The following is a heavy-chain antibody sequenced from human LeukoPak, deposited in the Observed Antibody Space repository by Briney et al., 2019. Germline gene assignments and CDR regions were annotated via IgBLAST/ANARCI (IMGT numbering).Heavy chain of an antibody. Sequence: PSETLSLTCTVSGGSISSYYWSWIRQPPGKGLEWIGYNYYSGGTNYNSCLKSRVTISVDTSKNQFSLKLSSVTAADTAVYYCARQLYRDYGDYVGYYFDYWGQGTLVTVSS. D-gene: IGHD4-17*01. CDR1: GGSISSYY. J-gene: IGHJ4*02. CDR3: ARQLYRDYGDYVGYYFDY. CDR2: NYYSGGT. V-gene: IGHV4-59*01.